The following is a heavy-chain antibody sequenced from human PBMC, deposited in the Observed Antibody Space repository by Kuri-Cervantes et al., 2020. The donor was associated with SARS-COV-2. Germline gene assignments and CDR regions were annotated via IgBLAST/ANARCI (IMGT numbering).Heavy chain of an antibody. CDR2: IWFGGTNK. V-gene: IGHV3-33*08. Sequence: GESLKISCAASGFNFATYGMHWVRQAPGKGLEWVALIWFGGTNKYYADSVKGRLTISRDNSRNTLYLQMNSLRAEDTAVYYCASQGRGYSSSGNSCFFDYWGQGTLVTVS. D-gene: IGHD6-13*01. J-gene: IGHJ4*02. CDR3: ASQGRGYSSSGNSCFFDY. CDR1: GFNFATYG.